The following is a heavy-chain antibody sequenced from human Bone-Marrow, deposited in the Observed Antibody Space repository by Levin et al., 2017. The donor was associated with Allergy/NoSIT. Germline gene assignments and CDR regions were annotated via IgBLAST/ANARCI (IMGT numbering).Heavy chain of an antibody. CDR1: GGSIRTYY. D-gene: IGHD6-13*01. CDR3: ARAGISGCATSSCANDY. CDR2: IYSGEST. J-gene: IGHJ4*02. Sequence: SSETLSLTCTVSGGSIRTYYWSWIRQPAGKGLEWIGRIYSGESTNHNPSLERRVTLSVDTSKNQISLKVKSVSAADTGVYYCARAGISGCATSSCANDYWGQGILVTVS. V-gene: IGHV4-4*07.